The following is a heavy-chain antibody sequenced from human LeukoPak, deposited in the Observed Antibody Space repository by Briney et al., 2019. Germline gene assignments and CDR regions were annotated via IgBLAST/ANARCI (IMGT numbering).Heavy chain of an antibody. J-gene: IGHJ4*02. CDR3: ARGYSYGHAGLLSLDY. CDR2: IYTSGST. V-gene: IGHV4-61*02. Sequence: SETLSLTCTVSGGSISSGSYYWSWIRQPAGKGLEWIGRIYTSGSTNYNPSLKSRVTISVDTSKNQFSLKLSSVTAADTAVYYCARGYSYGHAGLLSLDYWGQGTLVTVSS. D-gene: IGHD5-18*01. CDR1: GGSISSGSYY.